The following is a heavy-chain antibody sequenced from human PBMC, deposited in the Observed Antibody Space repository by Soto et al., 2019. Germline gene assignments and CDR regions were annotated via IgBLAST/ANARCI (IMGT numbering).Heavy chain of an antibody. J-gene: IGHJ4*02. V-gene: IGHV3-7*03. D-gene: IGHD3-10*01. CDR3: ARRGIL. Sequence: EVQLVESGGGLVQPGGSLRLSCAASGFIFSGYSMSWLRQAPGKGLEWVANINQDGSDKDYVDSVKGRFTISRDNAKNLVDLEIDSLRVEDTAVYYCARRGILWGQGTLVTVSS. CDR1: GFIFSGYS. CDR2: INQDGSDK.